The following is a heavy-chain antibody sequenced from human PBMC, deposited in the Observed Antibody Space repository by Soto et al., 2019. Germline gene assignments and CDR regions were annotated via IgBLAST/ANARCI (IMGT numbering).Heavy chain of an antibody. CDR1: GFTFSSYA. CDR3: AKVEVYCSSTSCFLPYYFDY. Sequence: PWGSLRLSCAASGFTFSSYAMSWVRQAPGKGLEWVSAISGSGGSTYYADSVKGRFTISRDNSKNTLYLQMNSLRAEDTAVYYCAKVEVYCSSTSCFLPYYFDYWGQGTLVTVSS. CDR2: ISGSGGST. D-gene: IGHD2-2*01. V-gene: IGHV3-23*01. J-gene: IGHJ4*02.